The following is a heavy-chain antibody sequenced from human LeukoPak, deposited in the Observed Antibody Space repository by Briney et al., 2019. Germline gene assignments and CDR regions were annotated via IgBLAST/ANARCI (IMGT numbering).Heavy chain of an antibody. D-gene: IGHD3-10*01. CDR2: IWYDGSNK. Sequence: PGGSLRLSCAASGFTFSSYGMHWVRQAPGKGLEWVAVIWYDGSNKYYADSVKGRFTISRDNSKNTLYLQMNSLRAEDTAVYYCAKEYRYYGSTYYFDYWGQGTLVTVSS. CDR3: AKEYRYYGSTYYFDY. CDR1: GFTFSSYG. V-gene: IGHV3-33*06. J-gene: IGHJ4*02.